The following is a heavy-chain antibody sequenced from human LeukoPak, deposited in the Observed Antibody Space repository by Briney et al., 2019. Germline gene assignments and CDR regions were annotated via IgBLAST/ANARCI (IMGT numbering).Heavy chain of an antibody. V-gene: IGHV4-4*07. Sequence: SETLSLTCTVSGGSINSYYWSWIRQPAGKGLEWIGRIYTSGSTNYNPSLKSRVTMSVDTSKNQFSLKLSSVTAADTAVYYCARGVVRRGPDNWFDPWGQGTLVTVSS. D-gene: IGHD2-2*01. CDR3: ARGVVRRGPDNWFDP. CDR1: GGSINSYY. J-gene: IGHJ5*02. CDR2: IYTSGST.